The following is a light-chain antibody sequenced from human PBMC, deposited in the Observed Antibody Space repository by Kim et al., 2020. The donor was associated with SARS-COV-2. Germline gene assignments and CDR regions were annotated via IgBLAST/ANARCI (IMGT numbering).Light chain of an antibody. CDR1: QHIRND. Sequence: SASVGDRVTITCRASQHIRNDLGWYQQNPGRAPKRLIYGASSLQSGVPSRFSGSGSGTEFTLTISSLQPDDSATYYCQQYNTLWTFGQGTKVDIK. CDR3: QQYNTLWT. CDR2: GAS. J-gene: IGKJ1*01. V-gene: IGKV1-17*01.